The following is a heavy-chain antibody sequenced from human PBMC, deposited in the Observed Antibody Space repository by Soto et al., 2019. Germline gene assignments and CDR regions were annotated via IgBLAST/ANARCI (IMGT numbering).Heavy chain of an antibody. CDR2: INHSGST. Sequence: PSETLSLTCAVYGGSLSGYYWSWIRQPPGKGLEWIGEINHSGSTNYNPSLKSRVTISVDTSKNQFSLKLSSVTAADTAVYYCARGRGSSSSLGNWFDPWGQGTLVTVSS. J-gene: IGHJ5*02. D-gene: IGHD6-6*01. CDR1: GGSLSGYY. V-gene: IGHV4-34*01. CDR3: ARGRGSSSSLGNWFDP.